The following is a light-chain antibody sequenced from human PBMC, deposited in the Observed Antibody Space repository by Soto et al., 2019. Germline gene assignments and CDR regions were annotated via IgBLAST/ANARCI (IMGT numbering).Light chain of an antibody. Sequence: VLTQSPATLSLSPGERATLSCRASQTVSRYLAWYQQKPGQAARLLIYYASNRATGIPARFSGSGSGTDYTLTISSLEPEDCAVYYQQQGRAWPFFTFGGRTNVDI. V-gene: IGKV3-11*01. J-gene: IGKJ4*01. CDR3: QQGRAWPFFT. CDR1: QTVSRY. CDR2: YAS.